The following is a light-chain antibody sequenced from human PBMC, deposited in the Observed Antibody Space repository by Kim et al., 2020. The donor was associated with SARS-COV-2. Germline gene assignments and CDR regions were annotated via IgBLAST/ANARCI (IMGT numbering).Light chain of an antibody. CDR1: KLGDKY. CDR3: QAWDSSWV. V-gene: IGLV3-1*01. CDR2: QDS. J-gene: IGLJ3*02. Sequence: VAGSPGQTASITSCGEKLGDKYACWYQQKPGQSPVLVIYQDSKRPSGIPEGFSGSKSGNTATLTISGTQAMDEADYYCQAWDSSWVFGGGTQLTVL.